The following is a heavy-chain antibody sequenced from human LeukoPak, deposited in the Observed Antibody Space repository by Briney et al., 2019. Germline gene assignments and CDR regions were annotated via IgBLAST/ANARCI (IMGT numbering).Heavy chain of an antibody. J-gene: IGHJ4*02. V-gene: IGHV4-4*07. CDR1: GGSIISYY. Sequence: PSETLSLTCTVSGGSIISYYWSWIRQPAGKGLEWIGRIYTSGSTNYNPSLKSRVTMSVDTSKNQFSLKLSSVTAADTAVYYCARGSQGYDSSGYHWFDYWGQGTLVTVSS. CDR3: ARGSQGYDSSGYHWFDY. D-gene: IGHD3-22*01. CDR2: IYTSGST.